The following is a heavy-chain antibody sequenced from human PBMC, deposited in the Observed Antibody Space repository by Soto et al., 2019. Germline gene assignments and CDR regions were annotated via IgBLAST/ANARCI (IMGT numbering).Heavy chain of an antibody. V-gene: IGHV4-59*01. D-gene: IGHD2-15*01. CDR3: ARDKYCSGGSCRKNWFDP. J-gene: IGHJ5*02. Sequence: SETLSLTCTVSGGSISSSYWSWIRQPPGKGLEWLAYIYDDGSANYNPSLKSRATISLDMSKNQFSLKLASVTAADTAVYYCARDKYCSGGSCRKNWFDPWGQGTLVTVSS. CDR1: GGSISSSY. CDR2: IYDDGSA.